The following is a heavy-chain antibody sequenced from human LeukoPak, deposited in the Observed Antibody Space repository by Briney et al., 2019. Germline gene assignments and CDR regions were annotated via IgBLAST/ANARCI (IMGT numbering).Heavy chain of an antibody. CDR2: ISSSGTTI. J-gene: IGHJ4*02. Sequence: PGGSLRLSCAASGFAFGSYAMHSVRQAPGKGLEWVSYISSSGTTIYYADSVKGRFTISRDNAKNSLYLQMNSLRAEDTAVYYCARELAYYFDYWGQGTLVTVSS. D-gene: IGHD1-1*01. CDR1: GFAFGSYA. V-gene: IGHV3-48*03. CDR3: ARELAYYFDY.